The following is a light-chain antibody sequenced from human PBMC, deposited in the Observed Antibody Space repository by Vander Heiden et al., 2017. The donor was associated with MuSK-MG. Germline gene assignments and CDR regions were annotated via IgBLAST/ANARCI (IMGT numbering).Light chain of an antibody. CDR2: DAS. Sequence: IVLTQQPATLAVSAGERATISCRASECVSSNLVWYQQKPGQAPRLLLYDASTRATGGAARLSGSGCATEFTLTTISLLSEDFAVYYCQQQYYWPPLTFGGGTKVEIK. V-gene: IGKV3-15*01. CDR1: ECVSSN. J-gene: IGKJ4*01. CDR3: QQQYYWPPLT.